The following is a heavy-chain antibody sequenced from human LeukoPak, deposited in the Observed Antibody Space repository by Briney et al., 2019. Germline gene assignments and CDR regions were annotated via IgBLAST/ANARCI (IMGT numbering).Heavy chain of an antibody. CDR1: GVSISSYY. V-gene: IGHV4-59*08. CDR3: ARLTGQQLVQDNYMDV. J-gene: IGHJ6*03. CDR2: ISYSGST. Sequence: PETLSLTCTVSGVSISSYYLSWVRQPPGTGLGWMGDISYSGSTNYNPSLKSRVTISVDTSKNQFSLKLNSVTAADTAVYYCARLTGQQLVQDNYMDVWGKGTTVTVSS. D-gene: IGHD6-13*01.